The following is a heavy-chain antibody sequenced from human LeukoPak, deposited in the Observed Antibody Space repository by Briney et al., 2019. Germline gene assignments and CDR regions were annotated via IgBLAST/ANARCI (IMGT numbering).Heavy chain of an antibody. D-gene: IGHD6-19*01. CDR2: IYYSGGT. Sequence: SETLSLTCTVSGGSISSYYWSWIRQPPGKGLEWIGYIYYSGGTNYNPSLKSRVTISVDTSKNQFSLKLSSVTAADTAVYYCARVIAVTGAFNAFDIWGQGTMVTVSS. CDR1: GGSISSYY. CDR3: ARVIAVTGAFNAFDI. J-gene: IGHJ3*02. V-gene: IGHV4-59*01.